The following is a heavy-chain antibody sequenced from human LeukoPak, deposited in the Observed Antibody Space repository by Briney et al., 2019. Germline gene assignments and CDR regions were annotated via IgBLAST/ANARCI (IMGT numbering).Heavy chain of an antibody. CDR2: IYYSGST. CDR1: GGSISSGDYY. D-gene: IGHD1-14*01. Sequence: SQTLSLTCTVSGGSISSGDYYWSWIRQPPGKGLEWIANIYYSGSTYYNPSLKSRVTISVDTSRNRFSLKLSSVTAADTAVYYCARLPPNWFDPWGQGTLVTVSS. V-gene: IGHV4-39*01. J-gene: IGHJ5*02. CDR3: ARLPPNWFDP.